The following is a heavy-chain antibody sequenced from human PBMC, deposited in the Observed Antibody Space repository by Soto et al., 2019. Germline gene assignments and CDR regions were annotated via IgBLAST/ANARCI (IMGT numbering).Heavy chain of an antibody. J-gene: IGHJ4*02. V-gene: IGHV1-46*03. CDR1: GYTFTSYY. Sequence: QVQLVQSGAEVKKPGASVKVSCKASGYTFTSYYMHWVRQAPGQGLEWMGIINPSGGSTSYAQKFQGRVTMTRDTSTSTVYMELSSLRSEDTAVYYCARDKFGGRSGGSCYDYWGQGTLVTVSS. D-gene: IGHD2-15*01. CDR2: INPSGGST. CDR3: ARDKFGGRSGGSCYDY.